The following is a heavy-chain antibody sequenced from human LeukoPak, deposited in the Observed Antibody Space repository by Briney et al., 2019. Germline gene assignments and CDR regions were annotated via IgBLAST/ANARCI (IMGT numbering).Heavy chain of an antibody. D-gene: IGHD6-13*01. Sequence: GGSLRLSCAASGFTFGAYAMSWVRQAPGKGLEWVSVISGSGGSTYYADSVKGRFTISRDNSKNTLYLQMNSLRADDTAVYYCARSLDSSSLCYYFDYWGQGTLVTVSS. CDR3: ARSLDSSSLCYYFDY. CDR2: ISGSGGST. CDR1: GFTFGAYA. V-gene: IGHV3-23*01. J-gene: IGHJ4*02.